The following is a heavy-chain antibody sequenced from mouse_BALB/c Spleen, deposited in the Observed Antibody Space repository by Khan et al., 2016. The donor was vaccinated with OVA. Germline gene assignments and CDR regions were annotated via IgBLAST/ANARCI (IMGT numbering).Heavy chain of an antibody. Sequence: VQLQQSGPELVKPGASVKVSCKASGYSFTDYNMFWVKQSHGKSLEWIGYIDPYNGGTSYNQKFKGKATLTVDKSSSTAFMHLSSLTSEDSAVFYCSRTDYYGSSYYFDYWGQGTTLTVSS. D-gene: IGHD1-1*01. J-gene: IGHJ2*01. CDR3: SRTDYYGSSYYFDY. CDR2: IDPYNGGT. V-gene: IGHV1S135*01. CDR1: GYSFTDYN.